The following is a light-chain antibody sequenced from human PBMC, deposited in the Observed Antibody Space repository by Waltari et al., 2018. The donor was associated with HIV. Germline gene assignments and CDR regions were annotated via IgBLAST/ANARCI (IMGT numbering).Light chain of an antibody. CDR3: QQRSNWLT. CDR1: QSVSSY. J-gene: IGKJ4*01. CDR2: DAS. Sequence: EIVLTQSPATLSLSPGERATLSCRASQSVSSYVAWYQHKPGQAPRLLIYDASNRATGLPARFSGSGSGTDFTLTISSLEPEDFAVYYCQQRSNWLTFGGGTKVEIK. V-gene: IGKV3-11*01.